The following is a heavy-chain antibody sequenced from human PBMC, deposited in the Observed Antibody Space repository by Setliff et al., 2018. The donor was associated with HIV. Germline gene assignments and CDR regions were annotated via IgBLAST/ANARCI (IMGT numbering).Heavy chain of an antibody. CDR3: ARDLFTVPSREGYDY. D-gene: IGHD1-26*01. Sequence: GASVKVSCKIYGYTLSELSMHWVRQAPGKGLEWMGYFDPQDGETVYAQKFQGRVTLTEDTSTGTAYMELSGLRSEDTAVYYCARDLFTVPSREGYDYWGQGTLVTVSS. CDR2: FDPQDGET. J-gene: IGHJ4*02. CDR1: GYTLSELS. V-gene: IGHV1-24*01.